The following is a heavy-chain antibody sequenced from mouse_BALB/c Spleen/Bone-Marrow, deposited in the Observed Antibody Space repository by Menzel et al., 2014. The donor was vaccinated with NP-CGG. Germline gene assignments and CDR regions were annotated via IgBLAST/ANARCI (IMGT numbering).Heavy chain of an antibody. Sequence: DLVKPGASVKLSCKASGYTFTSYWINWIKQRPGQGLEWIGRIAPGSGSTYYNEMFKGKATLTVDTSSSTAYIQLSSLSSEDSAVYFRARGYGNSAWFACWGQGTLVTVSA. D-gene: IGHD2-10*02. CDR2: IAPGSGST. CDR3: ARGYGNSAWFAC. V-gene: IGHV1S41*01. CDR1: GYTFTSYW. J-gene: IGHJ3*01.